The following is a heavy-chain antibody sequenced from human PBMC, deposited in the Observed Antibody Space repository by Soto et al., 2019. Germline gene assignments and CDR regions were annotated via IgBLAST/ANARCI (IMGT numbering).Heavy chain of an antibody. CDR2: TYYRSKWYN. V-gene: IGHV6-1*01. D-gene: IGHD3-3*01. J-gene: IGHJ5*02. CDR3: ARDNSDFWSGYHSANWFDP. Sequence: PSQTLSLTFAISGDSVSSNSAAWNCIRQSPSRGLEWLGRTYYRSKWYNDYAVSVKSRITINPDTSKNQFSLQLNSVTPEDTAVYYCARDNSDFWSGYHSANWFDPWGQGTLVTVSS. CDR1: GDSVSSNSAA.